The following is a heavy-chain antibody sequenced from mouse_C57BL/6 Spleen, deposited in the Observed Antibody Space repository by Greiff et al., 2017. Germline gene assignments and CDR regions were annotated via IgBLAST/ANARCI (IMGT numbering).Heavy chain of an antibody. Sequence: QVQLQQSGAELVRPGASVTLSCKASGYTFTDYEMHWVKQTPVHGLEWIGAIDPETGGTAYNQKFKGKAILTADKSSSTAYMELRSLTSEDSAVYYSTRGPNWDYFDCWGQGTTLTVSS. D-gene: IGHD4-1*01. CDR1: GYTFTDYE. J-gene: IGHJ2*01. CDR3: TRGPNWDYFDC. V-gene: IGHV1-15*01. CDR2: IDPETGGT.